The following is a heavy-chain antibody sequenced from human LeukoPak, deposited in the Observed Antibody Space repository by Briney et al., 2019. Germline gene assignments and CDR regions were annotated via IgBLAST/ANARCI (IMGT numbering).Heavy chain of an antibody. CDR3: ARSYWSGASCYGGDWFDP. CDR2: ISAYHGNT. J-gene: IGHJ5*02. D-gene: IGHD2-15*01. Sequence: ASVKVSCKASGYTLTSYGISWVRQAPGQGLEWMGWISAYHGNTNYAPKVQGRVTMTTDTSTSTAYMELRSLRSDDTAIYYCARSYWSGASCYGGDWFDPWGQGTLVTVSS. V-gene: IGHV1-18*01. CDR1: GYTLTSYG.